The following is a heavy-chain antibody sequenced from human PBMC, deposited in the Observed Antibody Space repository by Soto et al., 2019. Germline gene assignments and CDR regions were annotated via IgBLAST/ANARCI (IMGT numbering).Heavy chain of an antibody. J-gene: IGHJ4*02. Sequence: SETLSLTCTVSGGSISSYYWSWIRQPPGKGLEWIGYIYYSGITYYNPSLKSRVTISVDTSKNQFSLKLSSVTAADTAVYYCARYGSGSYYPTTFDYWGQGTLVTVSS. V-gene: IGHV4-59*12. CDR3: ARYGSGSYYPTTFDY. CDR1: GGSISSYY. CDR2: IYYSGIT. D-gene: IGHD3-10*01.